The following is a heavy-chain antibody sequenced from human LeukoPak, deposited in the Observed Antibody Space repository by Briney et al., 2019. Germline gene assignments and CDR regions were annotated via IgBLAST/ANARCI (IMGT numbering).Heavy chain of an antibody. Sequence: GGSLRPSCAASGFTFSSYGMHWVRQAPGKGLEWVAVIWYDGSNKYYADSVKGRFTISRDNSKNTLYLQMNSLRAEDTAVHYCAREEVGAPGDYWGQGTLVTVSS. CDR1: GFTFSSYG. CDR3: AREEVGAPGDY. V-gene: IGHV3-33*01. J-gene: IGHJ4*02. CDR2: IWYDGSNK. D-gene: IGHD1-26*01.